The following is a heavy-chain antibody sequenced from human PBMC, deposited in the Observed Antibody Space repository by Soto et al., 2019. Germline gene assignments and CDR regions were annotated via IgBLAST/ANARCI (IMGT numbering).Heavy chain of an antibody. J-gene: IGHJ6*02. Sequence: GGSLRLSCAASGFTFSSYDMHWVRQATGKGLEWVSAIGTAGDTYYPGSVKGRFTISRENAKNSLYLQMNSLRAGDTAVYYCARGWFGPYYYYGMDVWGQGTTVT. D-gene: IGHD2-15*01. CDR3: ARGWFGPYYYYGMDV. CDR2: IGTAGDT. V-gene: IGHV3-13*01. CDR1: GFTFSSYD.